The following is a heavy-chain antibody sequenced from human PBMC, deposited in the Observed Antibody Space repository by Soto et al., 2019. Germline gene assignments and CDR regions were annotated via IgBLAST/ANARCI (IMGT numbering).Heavy chain of an antibody. J-gene: IGHJ5*02. V-gene: IGHV2-5*02. D-gene: IGHD3-10*01. CDR3: AQILRGYGLGRERSNYFEP. Sequence: QITLKESGPTLVRPTQTLTLTCTFSGFSLSTTGVGVGWIRQPPGKALEWLALIYWDDDKFYSPSLKSRLTITKATSKNEVILPMTTMHPVDTATYYCAQILRGYGLGRERSNYFEPWGQGTRVTVSS. CDR2: IYWDDDK. CDR1: GFSLSTTGVG.